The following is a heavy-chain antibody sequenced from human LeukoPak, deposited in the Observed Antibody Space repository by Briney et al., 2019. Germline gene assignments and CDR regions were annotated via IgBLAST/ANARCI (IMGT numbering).Heavy chain of an antibody. J-gene: IGHJ6*03. CDR1: GGSISSYY. D-gene: IGHD1-26*01. CDR3: ARLLPPRGSYSYYYYYMDV. CDR2: IYTSVST. V-gene: IGHV4-4*09. Sequence: TSETLSLTCTVSGGSISSYYWSWIRQPPGKGLEWIGSIYTSVSTNYKPSLKRRITLSVDTSKNQFSLKLTSVTAADTAVYYCARLLPPRGSYSYYYYYMDVWGKGTTVTVSS.